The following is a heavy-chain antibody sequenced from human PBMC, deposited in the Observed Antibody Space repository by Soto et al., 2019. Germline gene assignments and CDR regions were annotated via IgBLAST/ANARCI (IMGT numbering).Heavy chain of an antibody. CDR1: GGSISSSSYY. V-gene: IGHV4-39*01. CDR3: AREMGGSIDY. D-gene: IGHD1-26*01. CDR2: IYHSGST. J-gene: IGHJ4*02. Sequence: QLQLQESGPGLVKPSETLSLTCTVSGGSISSSSYYWGWIRQPPGKGLEWIGTIYHSGSTYYKPSLKSRVTISVDPAKHQFALKLTAVTAADTAIYYCAREMGGSIDYWGQGTRVTVSS.